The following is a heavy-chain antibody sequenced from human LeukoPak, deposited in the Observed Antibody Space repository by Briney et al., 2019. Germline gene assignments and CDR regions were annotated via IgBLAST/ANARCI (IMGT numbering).Heavy chain of an antibody. V-gene: IGHV1-18*01. Sequence: ASVKVSCKASGYTFTSYGISWVRQAPGQGLEWMGWISAYNGNTNYAQKLQGRVTMTTDTSTSTAYMELRSLRSDDTAVYYCARDRYCSGGSCYSGRAYWGQGTLVTASS. CDR3: ARDRYCSGGSCYSGRAY. D-gene: IGHD2-15*01. CDR1: GYTFTSYG. CDR2: ISAYNGNT. J-gene: IGHJ4*02.